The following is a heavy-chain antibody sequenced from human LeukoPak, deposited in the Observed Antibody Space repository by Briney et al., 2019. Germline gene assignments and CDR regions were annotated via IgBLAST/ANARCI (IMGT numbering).Heavy chain of an antibody. CDR1: GFTFSSYW. V-gene: IGHV3-7*01. CDR3: VDGTTPDF. J-gene: IGHJ4*02. Sequence: GGSLILSCAASGFTFSSYWMSWVRQAPGRGLEWVANLNQDGSEKYYVDSVKGRFTISRDNAKNSLYLQMDSLRSEDTAIYYCVDGTTPDFWGQGTLVTVSS. D-gene: IGHD1-7*01. CDR2: LNQDGSEK.